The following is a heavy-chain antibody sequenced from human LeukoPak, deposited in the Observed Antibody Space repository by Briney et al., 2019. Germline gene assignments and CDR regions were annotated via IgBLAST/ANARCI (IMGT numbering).Heavy chain of an antibody. Sequence: GSGPTLAKPTHTLTLTCTFSGFSLSTSGVGVGWIRQPPGKALEWLALIYWDDDKRYRSSLKSRPTITKDTSKNQVVLTMTHRDPVDTATYCCAHRQPVRAFDYWGQGTLVTVSS. CDR1: GFSLSTSGVG. V-gene: IGHV2-5*02. CDR2: IYWDDDK. CDR3: AHRQPVRAFDY. J-gene: IGHJ4*02. D-gene: IGHD4-23*01.